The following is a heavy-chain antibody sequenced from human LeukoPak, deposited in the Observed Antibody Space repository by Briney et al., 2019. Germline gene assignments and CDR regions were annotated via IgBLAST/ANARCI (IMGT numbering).Heavy chain of an antibody. CDR3: ARVGVGYCSSTSCFHDAFDI. V-gene: IGHV3-7*01. CDR2: IKQDGGEK. D-gene: IGHD2-2*01. J-gene: IGHJ3*02. Sequence: GGSLRLSCAASGFTFSSYWMSWVRQAPGKGLEWVANIKQDGGEKYYVDSVKGRFTISRDNAKNSLYLQMNSLRAEDTAVYYCARVGVGYCSSTSCFHDAFDIWGQGTMVTVSS. CDR1: GFTFSSYW.